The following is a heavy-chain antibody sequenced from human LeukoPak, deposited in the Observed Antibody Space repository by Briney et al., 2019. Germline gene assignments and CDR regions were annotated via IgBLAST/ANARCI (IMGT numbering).Heavy chain of an antibody. D-gene: IGHD6-13*01. CDR2: ISSSSSYI. J-gene: IGHJ4*02. CDR3: ARERGIAYYFDY. Sequence: PGGSLRVSCAASGFTFSSDSMNCVRQAPGKGLEWVSAISSSSSYIYYADSVKGRFTISRDNAKNSLYLQMNSLRAEDTAVYYCARERGIAYYFDYWGQGTLVTVSS. CDR1: GFTFSSDS. V-gene: IGHV3-21*01.